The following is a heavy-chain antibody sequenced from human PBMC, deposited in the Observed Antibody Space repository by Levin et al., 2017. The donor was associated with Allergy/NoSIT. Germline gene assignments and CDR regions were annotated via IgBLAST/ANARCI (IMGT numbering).Heavy chain of an antibody. V-gene: IGHV3-30*03. CDR2: ISYDGSEI. J-gene: IGHJ4*02. CDR1: GFTFSNCG. CDR3: GRDLGAGIGASGSSFHN. D-gene: IGHD2-15*01. Sequence: GESLKISCVVSGFTFSNCGMHWLRQAPGKRLEWVALISYDGSEIYYVDSVKGRFTVSRDNSKNTLYLQMNSLRPEDTAVYYCGRDLGAGIGASGSSFHNWGQGTLVTVSS.